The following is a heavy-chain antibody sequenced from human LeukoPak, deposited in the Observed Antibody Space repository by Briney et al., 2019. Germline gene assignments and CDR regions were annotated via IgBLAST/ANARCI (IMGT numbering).Heavy chain of an antibody. CDR3: AKSLTFTSPTYFDY. CDR2: INGDGIST. D-gene: IGHD2/OR15-2a*01. J-gene: IGHJ4*02. V-gene: IGHV3-74*01. Sequence: GGSLRLSCAASGFTFSSHWMHWVRQPPGKGLVWVSRINGDGISTDYADSVKGRFTISRDNAKNTLYLQVNNLRDEDTAVYYCAKSLTFTSPTYFDYWGQGTLVTVSS. CDR1: GFTFSSHW.